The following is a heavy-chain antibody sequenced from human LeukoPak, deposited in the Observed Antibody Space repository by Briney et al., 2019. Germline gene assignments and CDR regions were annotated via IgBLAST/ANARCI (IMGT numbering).Heavy chain of an antibody. CDR3: ARPFTDYDFWSGSDY. CDR1: GYTFTSYG. CDR2: ISAYNGNT. D-gene: IGHD3-3*01. J-gene: IGHJ4*02. V-gene: IGHV1-18*01. Sequence: ASVKVSCKASGYTFTSYGISWVRQAPGQGLEWMGWISAYNGNTNYAQKLQGRVTMTTDTSTSTAYMELRSLRSDDTAVYYCARPFTDYDFWSGSDYWGQGTLVTVSS.